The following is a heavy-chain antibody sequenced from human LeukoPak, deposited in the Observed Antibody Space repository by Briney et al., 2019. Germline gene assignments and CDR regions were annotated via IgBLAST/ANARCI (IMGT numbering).Heavy chain of an antibody. CDR3: ASTISGVYYYYGMDV. CDR2: ISSSSSTI. CDR1: GFTFSSYS. V-gene: IGHV3-48*01. J-gene: IGHJ6*02. D-gene: IGHD3-3*01. Sequence: GGSLRLSCAASGFTFSSYSMNWVRQAPGKGLEWVSYISSSSSTIYYADSVKGRFTISRDNAKNSLYLQMNSLRAEDTAVYYCASTISGVYYYYGMDVWGQGTTVTVSS.